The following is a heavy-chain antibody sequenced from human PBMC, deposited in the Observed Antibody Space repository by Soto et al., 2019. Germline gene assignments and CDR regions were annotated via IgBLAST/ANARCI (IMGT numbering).Heavy chain of an antibody. J-gene: IGHJ4*02. CDR2: ISGSGAST. Sequence: EVQLLEAGGGVGQPGGSLRLSCAATGFSFSGYAMSWVRQAAGKGLEWVSTISGSGASTFYADSVKGRFTISRDNSKNTCYLQINSLRAEDTAVYYCAKNSKSYSGSYFDYWGQGTLVTVSS. CDR3: AKNSKSYSGSYFDY. CDR1: GFSFSGYA. V-gene: IGHV3-23*01. D-gene: IGHD1-26*01.